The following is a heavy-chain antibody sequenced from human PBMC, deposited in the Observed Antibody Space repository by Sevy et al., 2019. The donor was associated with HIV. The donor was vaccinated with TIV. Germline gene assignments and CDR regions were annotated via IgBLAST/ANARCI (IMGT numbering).Heavy chain of an antibody. CDR2: ISSSDVTK. CDR3: ARVGAYYDKGLAT. J-gene: IGHJ5*02. V-gene: IGHV3-48*03. CDR1: GFTFRNYE. Sequence: GGSLRLSCAASGFTFRNYEMNWVRQAPGKGLEWISYISSSDVTKYYADSVKGRFTISRDNAKNSLSLQMNSLRAEDTAVYYCARVGAYYDKGLATWGQGTRVTVSS. D-gene: IGHD3-16*01.